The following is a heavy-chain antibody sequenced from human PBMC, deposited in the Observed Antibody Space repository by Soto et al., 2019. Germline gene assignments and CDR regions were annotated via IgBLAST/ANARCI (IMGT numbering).Heavy chain of an antibody. CDR2: ISYDGSNK. D-gene: IGHD4-4*01. V-gene: IGHV3-30*18. J-gene: IGHJ6*02. Sequence: PGGSLRLSCAASGFTFSSYGMHWVRQARGKGLEWAAVISYDGSNKYYADSVKGRFTISRDNSKNTLYLQMNSLRAEDTAVYYCAKARLMTTVNYYYYYGMDVWGQGTTVTAP. CDR1: GFTFSSYG. CDR3: AKARLMTTVNYYYYYGMDV.